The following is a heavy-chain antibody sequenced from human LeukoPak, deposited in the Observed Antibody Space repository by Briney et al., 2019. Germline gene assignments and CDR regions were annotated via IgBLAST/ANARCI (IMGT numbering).Heavy chain of an antibody. Sequence: VQPGGSLRLSCATSGFTFSHYWMSWVRQAPGKGLEWVANINLDGIKKDHVDSVKGRFTISRDNAKSSLYLQMNSLRAEDTAVYYCARDPTGEGDYWGQGTLVTVSS. CDR3: ARDPTGEGDY. CDR2: INLDGIKK. D-gene: IGHD7-27*01. J-gene: IGHJ4*02. V-gene: IGHV3-7*01. CDR1: GFTFSHYW.